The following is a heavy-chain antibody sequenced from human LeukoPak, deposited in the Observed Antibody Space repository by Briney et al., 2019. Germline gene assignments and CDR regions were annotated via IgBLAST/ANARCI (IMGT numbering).Heavy chain of an antibody. Sequence: PGGSLRLSCAASGFTFSSYEMNWVRQAPGKGLEWVSYISSSGSTIYYADSVKGRFTISRDNAKNSLFLQMNSLRAEDTAVYYCAREAYDDFWSGSWRYYYYMDVWGKGTTVTVSS. CDR1: GFTFSSYE. CDR3: AREAYDDFWSGSWRYYYYMDV. J-gene: IGHJ6*03. CDR2: ISSSGSTI. V-gene: IGHV3-48*03. D-gene: IGHD3-3*01.